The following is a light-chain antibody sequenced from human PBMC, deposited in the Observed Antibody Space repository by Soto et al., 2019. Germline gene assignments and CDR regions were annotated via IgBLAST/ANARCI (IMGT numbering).Light chain of an antibody. Sequence: EIVMTQSPATLSVSPGERATLSCRASQSVSSNLAWYQQKPGQAPRLLIYGASTRANGIPARFSGSGFGTDLTLTLSSLEPEDAAVYDCQQRSNWPPITFGQGTRLEIK. V-gene: IGKV3-11*01. J-gene: IGKJ5*01. CDR1: QSVSSN. CDR3: QQRSNWPPIT. CDR2: GAS.